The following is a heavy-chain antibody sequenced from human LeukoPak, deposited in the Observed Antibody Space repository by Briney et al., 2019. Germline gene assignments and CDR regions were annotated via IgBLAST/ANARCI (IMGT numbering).Heavy chain of an antibody. CDR1: GFTFSSYS. CDR3: ARDYSSGSYRAEYFQH. J-gene: IGHJ1*01. CDR2: ISSSSSYI. D-gene: IGHD1-26*01. Sequence: NPGGSLRLSCAASGFTFSSYSMNWVRQAPGKGLEWVSSISSSSSYIYYADSVKGRFTISRDNAKNSLYLQMNSLRAEDTAVYYCARDYSSGSYRAEYFQHWGQGTLVTVSS. V-gene: IGHV3-21*01.